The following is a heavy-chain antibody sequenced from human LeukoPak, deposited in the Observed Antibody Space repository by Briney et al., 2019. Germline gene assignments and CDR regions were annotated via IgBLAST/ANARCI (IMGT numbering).Heavy chain of an antibody. CDR1: GFTFSSYS. D-gene: IGHD6-13*01. J-gene: IGHJ4*02. Sequence: PGGSLRLSCAASGFTFSSYSMNWVRQAPGKGLEWVSSISSSSSYIYYADSVKGRFTISRDNAKNSLYLQMNSLRAEDTAVYYCARDLVAAAGTGAFDYWGQGTLVTVSS. V-gene: IGHV3-21*01. CDR2: ISSSSSYI. CDR3: ARDLVAAAGTGAFDY.